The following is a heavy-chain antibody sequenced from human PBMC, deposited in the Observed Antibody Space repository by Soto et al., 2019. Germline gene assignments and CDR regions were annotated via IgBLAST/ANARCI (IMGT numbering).Heavy chain of an antibody. CDR3: ARGRTAIATRWFDS. V-gene: IGHV4-34*01. CDR2: ITNSGST. J-gene: IGHJ5*01. CDR1: GWSFSDSY. D-gene: IGHD1-1*01. Sequence: SETLSLTCSVFGWSFSDSYWSRIRQSPEKGLEWIGEITNSGSTYYNPSLKSRVTISGDTSKNQFSLEVRSVTAADTAVYFCARGRTAIATRWFDSWGQGTPVTVSS.